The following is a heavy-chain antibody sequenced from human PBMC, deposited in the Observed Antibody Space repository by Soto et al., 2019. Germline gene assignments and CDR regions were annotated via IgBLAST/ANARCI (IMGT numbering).Heavy chain of an antibody. CDR1: GSTFRSYS. D-gene: IGHD5-12*01. J-gene: IGHJ4*02. CDR3: ARDLEMATINFDY. Sequence: PGGSLRLSCAASGSTFRSYSMNWVRQAPGKGLEWVSYISSSSSAIYYADSVKGRLTVSRDNAKNSLYLQMNSLRDEDTAVYYCARDLEMATINFDYWGQGTLVTVSS. V-gene: IGHV3-48*02. CDR2: ISSSSSAI.